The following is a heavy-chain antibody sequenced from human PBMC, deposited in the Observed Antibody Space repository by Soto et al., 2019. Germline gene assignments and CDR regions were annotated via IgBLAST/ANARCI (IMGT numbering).Heavy chain of an antibody. CDR1: GYTFTSYY. CDR3: ARDGSPSYCSGGSCYSHFDY. Sequence: QVQLVQSGAEVKKPGASVKVSCKASGYTFTSYYMHWVRQAPGQGLEWMGIINPSGGSTSYAQKFQGRVTMTRDTSTSTVYMELSSLRSEDTAVYYCARDGSPSYCSGGSCYSHFDYWGQGTLVTVSS. D-gene: IGHD2-15*01. J-gene: IGHJ4*02. CDR2: INPSGGST. V-gene: IGHV1-46*01.